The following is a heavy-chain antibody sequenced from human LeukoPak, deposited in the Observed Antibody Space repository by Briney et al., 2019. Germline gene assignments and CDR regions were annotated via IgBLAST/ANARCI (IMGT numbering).Heavy chain of an antibody. V-gene: IGHV3-7*03. CDR1: GFALSSHW. Sequence: GGSLRLSCAASGFALSSHWMTWVRQVPGRGPEWVANVNRDGSETYYLDSVKGRFTISKDNAKNSLYLQMNSLRAEDTVLYHCARNNGMDVWGQGTTVIVSS. J-gene: IGHJ6*02. CDR3: ARNNGMDV. CDR2: VNRDGSET.